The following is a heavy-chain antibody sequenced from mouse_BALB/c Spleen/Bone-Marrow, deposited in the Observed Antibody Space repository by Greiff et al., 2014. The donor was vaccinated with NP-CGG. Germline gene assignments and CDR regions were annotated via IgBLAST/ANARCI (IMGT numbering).Heavy chain of an antibody. D-gene: IGHD1-1*01. CDR2: ISSGGSYT. Sequence: EVMLVESGGVLVKPGGSLKLSCAASGFTFSTYAMSWVHQSPEKRLEWVAEISSGGSYTYYPDTVTGRFTISRDNAKNTLYLEMSSLRSEDTAMYYCARDGYGSSDWGQGTLVTVSA. V-gene: IGHV5-9-4*01. CDR1: GFTFSTYA. J-gene: IGHJ3*01. CDR3: ARDGYGSSD.